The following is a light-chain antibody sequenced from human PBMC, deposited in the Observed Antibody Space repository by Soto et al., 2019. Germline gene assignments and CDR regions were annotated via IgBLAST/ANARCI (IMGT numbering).Light chain of an antibody. CDR2: GAS. CDR1: QTVTSSY. J-gene: IGKJ1*01. CDR3: QQYGSFSWT. Sequence: IGLTQSPGTLSLSPGERAALSCRTSQTVTSSYLAWYQQKPGQAPRLLIYGASSRDTGIPARFSGSGSGTDFTLTISRLEPEDFAAYYCQQYGSFSWTFGQGTKVDIK. V-gene: IGKV3-20*01.